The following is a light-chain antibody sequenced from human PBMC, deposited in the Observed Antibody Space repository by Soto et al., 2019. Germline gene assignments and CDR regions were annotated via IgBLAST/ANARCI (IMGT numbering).Light chain of an antibody. CDR3: NSYTRFSTYV. CDR1: SSDVGSYNR. J-gene: IGLJ1*01. CDR2: EGT. Sequence: QSVLSQPASVSGSPGQSVTISCTRTSSDVGSYNRVSWYQQHPGKAPRVLLYEGTRRPSGVSDRFSGSKSGNTASLTISGLQAEDEADYYCNSYTRFSTYVFGTGTKVTV. V-gene: IGLV2-14*02.